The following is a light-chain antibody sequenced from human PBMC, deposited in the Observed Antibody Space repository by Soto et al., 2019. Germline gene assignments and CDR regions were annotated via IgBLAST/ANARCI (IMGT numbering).Light chain of an antibody. CDR3: NSYTISTTLV. CDR2: EVS. CDR1: SSDVGGYNY. V-gene: IGLV2-14*01. Sequence: QSVLTQPASVSGSPGQSITISCTGASSDVGGYNYVSWYQQHPGKAPKLMIYEVSNRPSGVSNRFSGSKSGNTASLTISGLQADDEADYYCNSYTISTTLVFGGGTKLTVL. J-gene: IGLJ2*01.